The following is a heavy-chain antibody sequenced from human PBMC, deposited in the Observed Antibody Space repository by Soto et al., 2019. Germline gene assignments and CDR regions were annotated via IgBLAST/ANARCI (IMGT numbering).Heavy chain of an antibody. CDR3: ARSIYSSSWYPFGYYYGMEV. Sequence: SVKVSCKASGGTFSSYAISWVRQAPGQGLEWMGGIIPIFGTANYAQKFQGRVTITADESTSTAYMELSSLRSEDTAVYYCARSIYSSSWYPFGYYYGMEVWGQGTTVTVSS. V-gene: IGHV1-69*13. CDR2: IIPIFGTA. CDR1: GGTFSSYA. D-gene: IGHD6-13*01. J-gene: IGHJ6*02.